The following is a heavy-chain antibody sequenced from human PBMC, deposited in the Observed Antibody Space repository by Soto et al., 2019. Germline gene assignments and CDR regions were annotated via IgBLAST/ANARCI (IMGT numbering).Heavy chain of an antibody. D-gene: IGHD2-21*01. J-gene: IGHJ4*02. CDR1: GISVKSNY. V-gene: IGHV3-53*04. Sequence: EVQLVESGGGMVQPGGSLRLSCVASGISVKSNYMNWVRQAPGKGLEWVSIMYSGGSTYYADSVKGRFTMSRHNSKETLYLQMNSLRVEDTATYYCARGVCGQPDWWGQGNLVIVSS. CDR2: MYSGGST. CDR3: ARGVCGQPDW.